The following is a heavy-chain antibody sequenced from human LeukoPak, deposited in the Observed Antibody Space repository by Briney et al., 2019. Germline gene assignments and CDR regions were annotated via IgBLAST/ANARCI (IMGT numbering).Heavy chain of an antibody. CDR2: INPSGGST. J-gene: IGHJ6*02. Sequence: ASVKVSCKASGYTFTSYYMHWVRQAPGQGLEWMGIINPSGGSTSYAQKFQGRVTMTRDTSTSTVYMELSSLRSEDTAVYYCAVESAGLRGHSGYHYYYYYGMDVWGQGTTVTVSS. D-gene: IGHD5-12*01. V-gene: IGHV1-46*01. CDR1: GYTFTSYY. CDR3: AVESAGLRGHSGYHYYYYYGMDV.